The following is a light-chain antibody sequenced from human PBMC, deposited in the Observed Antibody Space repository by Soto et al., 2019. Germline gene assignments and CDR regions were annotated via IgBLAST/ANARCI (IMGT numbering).Light chain of an antibody. V-gene: IGKV3-20*01. J-gene: IGKJ3*01. Sequence: EIVLTQSPGTLSLSPGERATLSCRASQSIASSYLAWYQQKPGQAPRLLIYGASSRATGIPDRFSGSGSGTDFTLTITILEPEDFAVYYCQHYGTSPFAFGPGTKVEIK. CDR3: QHYGTSPFA. CDR2: GAS. CDR1: QSIASSY.